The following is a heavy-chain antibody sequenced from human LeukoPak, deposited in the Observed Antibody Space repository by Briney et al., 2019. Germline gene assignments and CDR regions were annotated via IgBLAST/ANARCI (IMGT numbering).Heavy chain of an antibody. CDR1: GFIFSSYS. CDR3: ARVYRRYFDY. V-gene: IGHV3-48*01. D-gene: IGHD1-14*01. J-gene: IGHJ4*02. Sequence: TGGSLRLSCAASGFIFSSYSMNWVRQAPGKGLEWVSYISSSSSIYYADAVKGRFTISRDNAKNLLYLQMNSLRAEDTAVDYCARVYRRYFDYWGQGTLVTVSS. CDR2: ISSSSSI.